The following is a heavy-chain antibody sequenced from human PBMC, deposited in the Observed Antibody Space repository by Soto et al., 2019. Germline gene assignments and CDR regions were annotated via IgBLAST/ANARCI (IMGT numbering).Heavy chain of an antibody. J-gene: IGHJ4*02. D-gene: IGHD3-3*01. Sequence: NPSETLSLTCAVYGGSFSGYYWSWIRQPPGKGLEWIGEINHSGSTNYNPSLKSRVTISVDTSKNQFSLKLSSVTAADTAVYYCARNIKFGVVISTFDYWGQGTLVTVSS. CDR1: GGSFSGYY. CDR3: ARNIKFGVVISTFDY. CDR2: INHSGST. V-gene: IGHV4-34*01.